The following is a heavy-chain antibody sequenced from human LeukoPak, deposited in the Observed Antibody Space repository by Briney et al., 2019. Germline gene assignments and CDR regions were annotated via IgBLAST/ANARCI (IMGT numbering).Heavy chain of an antibody. D-gene: IGHD3-10*01. CDR1: GGSISSYY. J-gene: IGHJ4*02. CDR3: ARARTSGSYYFDY. Sequence: SETLSLTCTVSGGSISSYYWSWIRQPPGKGLEWIGYIYYSGSTNYNPSLKSRVTISVDTSKNQFSLKLSSVTAADTAVYYCARARTSGSYYFDYWGQGTLVTVSS. CDR2: IYYSGST. V-gene: IGHV4-59*01.